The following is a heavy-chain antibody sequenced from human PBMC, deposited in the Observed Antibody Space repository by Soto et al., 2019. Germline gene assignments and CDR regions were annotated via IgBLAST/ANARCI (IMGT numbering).Heavy chain of an antibody. CDR2: IYYSGST. V-gene: IGHV4-39*01. Sequence: PSETLSLTCAVYGGSFSDYYWGWIRQPPGKGLEWIGSIYYSGSTYYNPSLKSRVTISVDTSKNQFSLKLSFVTAADTAVYYCARHVGILAAVDYWGQGTLVTVSS. J-gene: IGHJ4*02. CDR3: ARHVGILAAVDY. CDR1: GGSFSDYY. D-gene: IGHD3-9*01.